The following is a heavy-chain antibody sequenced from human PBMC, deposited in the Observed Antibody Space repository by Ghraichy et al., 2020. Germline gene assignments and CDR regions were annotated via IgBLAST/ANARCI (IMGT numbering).Heavy chain of an antibody. CDR2: INHSEKS. D-gene: IGHD6-19*01. V-gene: IGHV4-34*01. CDR3: ARGAPGIAVAPVY. J-gene: IGHJ4*02. Sequence: SETLSLTCTVYGGSFGGHYWNWIRQPPGKGLEWIGQINHSEKSDYNPSLKSRVTISVDTSKNQFSLKLSSVTAADTAVYYCARGAPGIAVAPVYWGQGTLVTVSS. CDR1: GGSFGGHY.